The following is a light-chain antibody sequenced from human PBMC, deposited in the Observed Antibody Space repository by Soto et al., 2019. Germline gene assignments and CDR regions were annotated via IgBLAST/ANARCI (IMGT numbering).Light chain of an antibody. V-gene: IGKV3-15*01. CDR3: QHYNDWPPTWT. CDR2: GAS. J-gene: IGKJ1*01. CDR1: QSVSSK. Sequence: EIVMTQSPATLSVSPGERATLSCRASQSVSSKLAWYQQKPGQAPRVLVYGASTRATGVPARFSGSGSGTDMTLTISSLQSEDFAVYYCQHYNDWPPTWTFGQGTRVEIK.